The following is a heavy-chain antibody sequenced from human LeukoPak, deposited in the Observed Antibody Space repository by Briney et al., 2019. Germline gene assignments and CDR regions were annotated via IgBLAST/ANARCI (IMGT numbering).Heavy chain of an antibody. CDR3: ARGPTYQPIDF. J-gene: IGHJ4*02. CDR2: IHYSETT. V-gene: IGHV4-39*02. Sequence: PSETLSLTCTVSGGSISSSNYYWGWIRQPPGKGLEWIASIHYSETTYFNPSLKSRVTISVDTSKNHFSLKLSSVTAADTAVYYCARGPTYQPIDFWGQGTLVTVSS. CDR1: GGSISSSNYY. D-gene: IGHD2-2*01.